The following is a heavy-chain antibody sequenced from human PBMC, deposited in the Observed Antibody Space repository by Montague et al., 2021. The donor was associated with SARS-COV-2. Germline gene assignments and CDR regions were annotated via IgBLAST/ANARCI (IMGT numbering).Heavy chain of an antibody. D-gene: IGHD3-3*01. J-gene: IGHJ4*02. V-gene: IGHV3-21*01. CDR3: ARDKITIFGVVIIDY. CDR2: ISSSSSYI. Sequence: SLRLSCAASGFTFSSYSMNWVRQAPGKGLEWVSSISSSSSYIYYADSVKGRFTISRDNAKNSLYLQMNSLGAEDTAVYYCARDKITIFGVVIIDYWGQGTLVTVSS. CDR1: GFTFSSYS.